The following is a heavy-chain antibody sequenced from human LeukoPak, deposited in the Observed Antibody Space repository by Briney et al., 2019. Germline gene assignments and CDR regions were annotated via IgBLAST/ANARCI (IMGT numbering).Heavy chain of an antibody. Sequence: GGSLRLSCAASGFTFSSYAMSWVRQAPGKGLEWVSAISGSGGSTYYADSVEGRFTISRDNSKNTLYLQVNSLRAEDTAVYYCSKDRTKYRQVVRLAAAVTNSDFDYWGQGTLVTVSS. D-gene: IGHD6-13*01. V-gene: IGHV3-23*01. J-gene: IGHJ4*02. CDR3: SKDRTKYRQVVRLAAAVTNSDFDY. CDR1: GFTFSSYA. CDR2: ISGSGGST.